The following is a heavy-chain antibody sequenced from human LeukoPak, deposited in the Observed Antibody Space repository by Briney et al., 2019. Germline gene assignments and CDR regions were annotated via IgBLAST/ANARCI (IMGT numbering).Heavy chain of an antibody. CDR1: GGSISSYY. CDR3: ARVIAAAGTVYYYYYMDV. V-gene: IGHV4-59*01. J-gene: IGHJ6*03. D-gene: IGHD6-13*01. CDR2: IYYSGST. Sequence: SETLSLTCTVSGGSISSYYWSWIRQPPGKGLEWIGYIYYSGSTNYNPSLKSRVTISVDTSKNQFSLKLSSVTAADTAVYYCARVIAAAGTVYYYYYMDVWGKGTTVTVSS.